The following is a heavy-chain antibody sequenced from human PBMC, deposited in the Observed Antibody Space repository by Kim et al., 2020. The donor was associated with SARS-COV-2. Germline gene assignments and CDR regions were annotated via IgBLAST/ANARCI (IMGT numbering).Heavy chain of an antibody. CDR2: DK. J-gene: IGHJ4*02. CDR3: ARETYFDFFDY. Sequence: DKYYLGSVRGRFTISRDNAKKSLYLEMNSLRAEDTAVYYCARETYFDFFDYWGQGTLVTVSS. V-gene: IGHV3-7*03. D-gene: IGHD2-8*01.